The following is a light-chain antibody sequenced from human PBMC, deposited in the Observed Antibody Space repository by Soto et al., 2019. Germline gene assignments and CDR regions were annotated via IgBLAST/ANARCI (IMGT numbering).Light chain of an antibody. CDR1: SSDVGGYDC. J-gene: IGLJ1*01. CDR3: SSYAGSNNFV. Sequence: QSVLTQPPSASGSPGQSVTISCTGTSSDVGGYDCVSWYQQHPGKAPKLMIYEVTKRPSGVPDRFSGSKSGNTASLTVSGLQAEDEADYYCSSYAGSNNFVFGTGTKATVL. V-gene: IGLV2-8*01. CDR2: EVT.